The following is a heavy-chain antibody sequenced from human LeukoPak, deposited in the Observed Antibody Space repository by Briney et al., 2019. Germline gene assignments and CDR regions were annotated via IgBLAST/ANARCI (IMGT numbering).Heavy chain of an antibody. J-gene: IGHJ4*02. Sequence: SQTLSLTCALSGDSVSSNSAAWNWIRQSPSRGLEWLTRTYYRSKWYNAYAVSVKSRITINSDTSKNQFSLQLSSVTPEDAAVYYCAREAASTFDYWGQGILVTVSS. V-gene: IGHV6-1*01. CDR3: AREAASTFDY. D-gene: IGHD1-26*01. CDR2: TYYRSKWYN. CDR1: GDSVSSNSAA.